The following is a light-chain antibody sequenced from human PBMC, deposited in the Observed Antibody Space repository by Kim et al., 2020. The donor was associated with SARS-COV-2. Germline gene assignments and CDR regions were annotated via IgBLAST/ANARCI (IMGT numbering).Light chain of an antibody. V-gene: IGKV3-11*01. Sequence: LCPGEKATLACRASQSVRSYLAWYQQKPGQAPRLLIYDASNRATGIPARFSGSGSGTDFTLTIGSLEPEDFAVYYCQQRGNWPLTFGGGTKVDIK. J-gene: IGKJ4*01. CDR1: QSVRSY. CDR2: DAS. CDR3: QQRGNWPLT.